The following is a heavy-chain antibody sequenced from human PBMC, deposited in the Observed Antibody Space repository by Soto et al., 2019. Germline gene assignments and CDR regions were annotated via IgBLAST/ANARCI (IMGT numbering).Heavy chain of an antibody. D-gene: IGHD4-17*01. Sequence: QVQLVQSGAEVKKPGSSVKVSCKASGGTFSSYAISWVRQAPGQGLEWMGGIIPIFGTANYAQKFQGRVTITADESTSTDYMELSSLRSEDTAVYYCARLRGATVTTLGGNHTPNLLDVWGQGTTVTVSS. J-gene: IGHJ6*02. CDR1: GGTFSSYA. CDR2: IIPIFGTA. CDR3: ARLRGATVTTLGGNHTPNLLDV. V-gene: IGHV1-69*01.